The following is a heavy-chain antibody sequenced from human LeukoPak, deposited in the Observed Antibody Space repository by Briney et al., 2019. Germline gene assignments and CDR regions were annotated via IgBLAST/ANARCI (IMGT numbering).Heavy chain of an antibody. CDR1: GGSISSSSYY. J-gene: IGHJ6*02. Sequence: SETLSLTCTVSGGSISSSSYYWGWIRQPPGKGLEWIGSIYSSGSTYYNPSLKSRVTISVDTTKNQFSLKLSSVTAADTAVYYCARGRRAVAGYYYYCGMDVWGQGTTVTVSS. D-gene: IGHD6-19*01. CDR3: ARGRRAVAGYYYYCGMDV. V-gene: IGHV4-39*01. CDR2: IYSSGST.